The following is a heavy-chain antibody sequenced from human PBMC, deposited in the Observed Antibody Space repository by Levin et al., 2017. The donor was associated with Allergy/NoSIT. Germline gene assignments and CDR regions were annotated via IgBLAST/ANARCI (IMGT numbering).Heavy chain of an antibody. J-gene: IGHJ4*02. D-gene: IGHD5-24*01. V-gene: IGHV3-30-3*01. CDR3: AREEMATTGHYFDY. CDR2: ISYDGSNK. Sequence: GGSLRLSCAASGFTFSSYAMHWVRQAPGKGLEWVAVISYDGSNKYYADSVKGRFTISRDNSKNTLYLQMNSLRAEDTAVYYCAREEMATTGHYFDYWGQGTLVTVSS. CDR1: GFTFSSYA.